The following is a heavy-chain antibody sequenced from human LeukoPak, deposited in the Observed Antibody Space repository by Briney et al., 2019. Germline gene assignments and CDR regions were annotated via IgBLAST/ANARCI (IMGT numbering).Heavy chain of an antibody. D-gene: IGHD6-13*01. J-gene: IGHJ5*02. CDR3: ARGHSSSWEYNWFDP. V-gene: IGHV1-46*03. CDR2: INPSGGST. Sequence: ASVKVSCKASGYTFTSYYMHWVRQAPGQGLEWMGIINPSGGSTSYAQKFQGRVTMTRDTSTSTAYMELSSLRSEDTAVYYCARGHSSSWEYNWFDPWGQGTLVTVSS. CDR1: GYTFTSYY.